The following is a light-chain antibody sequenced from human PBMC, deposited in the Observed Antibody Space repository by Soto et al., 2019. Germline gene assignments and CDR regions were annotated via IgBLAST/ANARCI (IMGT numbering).Light chain of an antibody. CDR2: EVN. V-gene: IGLV2-8*01. J-gene: IGLJ1*01. Sequence: QSALTQPPSASGSPGQSVTISCTGNSSDVGGYNFVSWYQQYPGKVPKLMVYEVNKRPSGVPDRFSGSKSGNTASLTVSGLQADDEADYYCTSYAGGNNVFGTGTKLTVL. CDR1: SSDVGGYNF. CDR3: TSYAGGNNV.